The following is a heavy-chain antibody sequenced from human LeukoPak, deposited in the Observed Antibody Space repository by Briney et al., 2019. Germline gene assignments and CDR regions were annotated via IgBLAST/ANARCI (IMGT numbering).Heavy chain of an antibody. Sequence: VASVKVXCKASGYTFTSYYMHWVRQAHGQGLEWMGIINPSGGSTSYAQKFQGRVTMTRDMSTSTVYMELRSLRSEDTAVYYCARGAGDYHFDYWGQGTLVTVSS. D-gene: IGHD4-17*01. CDR3: ARGAGDYHFDY. J-gene: IGHJ4*02. CDR2: INPSGGST. V-gene: IGHV1-46*01. CDR1: GYTFTSYY.